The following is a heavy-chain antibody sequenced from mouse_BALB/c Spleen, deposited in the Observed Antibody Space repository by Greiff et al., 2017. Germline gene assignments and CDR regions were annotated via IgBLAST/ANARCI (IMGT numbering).Heavy chain of an antibody. CDR2: IYPGGGYT. CDR3: ARSYDGYPCAMDY. J-gene: IGHJ4*01. V-gene: IGHV1-63*02. CDR1: GYTFTNYW. D-gene: IGHD2-3*01. Sequence: QVQLQQSGAELVRPGTSVKISCKASGYTFTNYWLGWVKQRPGHGLEWIGDIYPGGGYTNYNEKFKGKATLTADTSSSTAYMQLSSLTSEDSAVYFCARSYDGYPCAMDYWGQGTSVTVSS.